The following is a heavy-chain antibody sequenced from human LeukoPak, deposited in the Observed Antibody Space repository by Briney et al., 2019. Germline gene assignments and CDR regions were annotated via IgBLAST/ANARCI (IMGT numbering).Heavy chain of an antibody. Sequence: PGGSLRLSCATSGFTFSRYAMHWVRQAPGKGLEWVALISYDANIGSNKYYADSVKGRFAISRGNSKNTLYLQMNSLRAEDTAVYYCARDGGYDFWSGYYQDYWGQGTLVTVSS. D-gene: IGHD3-3*01. CDR1: GFTFSRYA. V-gene: IGHV3-30*09. CDR2: ISYDANIGSNK. J-gene: IGHJ4*02. CDR3: ARDGGYDFWSGYYQDY.